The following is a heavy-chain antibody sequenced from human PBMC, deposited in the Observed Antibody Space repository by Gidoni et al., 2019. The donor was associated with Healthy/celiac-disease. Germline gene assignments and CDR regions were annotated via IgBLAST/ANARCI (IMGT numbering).Heavy chain of an antibody. CDR1: GGSIRSYY. Sequence: QVQLQESGPGLVKPSETLSLTCTVSGGSIRSYYWSWIRQPPGKGLEWIGYIYYSGSTNYNPSLKSRVTISVDTSKNQFSLKLSSVTAADTAVYYCARGRYYDSSGSYAFDIWGQGTMVTVSS. CDR2: IYYSGST. D-gene: IGHD3-22*01. CDR3: ARGRYYDSSGSYAFDI. V-gene: IGHV4-59*01. J-gene: IGHJ3*02.